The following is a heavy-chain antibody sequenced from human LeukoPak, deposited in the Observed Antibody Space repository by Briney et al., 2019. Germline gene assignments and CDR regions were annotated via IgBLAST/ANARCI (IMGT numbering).Heavy chain of an antibody. J-gene: IGHJ6*02. D-gene: IGHD2-21*01. CDR3: ARAYCGGGNCYSGMDV. Sequence: VASVTVSCKASGYTFTGYYMHWVRPPPGQGLAWMGWINPDSGGTNYAQKFQGWVTMTRDTSISTAYMELSRLRSDDTAVYYCARAYCGGGNCYSGMDVWGQGTTVTVSS. V-gene: IGHV1-2*04. CDR1: GYTFTGYY. CDR2: INPDSGGT.